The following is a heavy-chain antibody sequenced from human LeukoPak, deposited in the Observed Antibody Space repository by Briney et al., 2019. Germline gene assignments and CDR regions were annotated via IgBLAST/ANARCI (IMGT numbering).Heavy chain of an antibody. Sequence: GGSLRLSCAASEFTVSSNYMSWVRQAPGKGLEWVSIIYTTGGKYYADSVKGRFTISRDNSKHTLYLQMNSLRAEDTAVYYCARGSDGWFAFDYWGQGTLVTVSS. D-gene: IGHD6-19*01. V-gene: IGHV3-66*01. CDR2: IYTTGGK. J-gene: IGHJ4*02. CDR3: ARGSDGWFAFDY. CDR1: EFTVSSNY.